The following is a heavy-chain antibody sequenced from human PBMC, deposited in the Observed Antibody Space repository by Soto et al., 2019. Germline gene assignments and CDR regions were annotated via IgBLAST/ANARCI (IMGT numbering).Heavy chain of an antibody. V-gene: IGHV3-23*01. J-gene: IGHJ4*02. CDR1: GFTFSSYA. D-gene: IGHD6-13*01. Sequence: EVQLLESGGGLVQPGGSLRLSCAASGFTFSSYAMSWVRQAPGKGLEWVSAISGSGGSTYYADSVKGRFTISRDNSKNPLYLQMNSLSAEDTAVYYCAKCWSRSYSSSWYYFDYWGQGTLVTVSS. CDR3: AKCWSRSYSSSWYYFDY. CDR2: ISGSGGST.